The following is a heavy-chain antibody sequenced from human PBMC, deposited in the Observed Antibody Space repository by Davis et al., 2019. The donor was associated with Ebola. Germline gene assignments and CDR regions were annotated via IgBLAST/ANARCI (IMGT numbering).Heavy chain of an antibody. CDR1: GGSISSSSYY. Sequence: SETLSLTCTVSGGSISSSSYYWGWIRQPPGKGLEWIGSIYYSGSTYYNPSPKSRVTISVDTSKNQFSLKLSSVTAADTAVYYCATQLLLYPLVDYWGQGTLVTVSS. V-gene: IGHV4-39*01. J-gene: IGHJ4*02. CDR2: IYYSGST. D-gene: IGHD2-15*01. CDR3: ATQLLLYPLVDY.